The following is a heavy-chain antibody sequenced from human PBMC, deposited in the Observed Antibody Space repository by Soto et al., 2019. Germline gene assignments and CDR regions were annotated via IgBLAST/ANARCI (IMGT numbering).Heavy chain of an antibody. J-gene: IGHJ4*02. CDR3: AREFPVCYDSSGYFGPLDY. CDR2: IYYSGST. Sequence: SETLSLTCTVSGVSISSVDYYWTWIRQSPGKGLEWIGYIYYSGSTNYNPSLKSRVTISVDTSKNQFSLKLSSVTAADTAVYYCAREFPVCYDSSGYFGPLDYWGQGTLVTVSS. V-gene: IGHV4-61*08. D-gene: IGHD3-22*01. CDR1: GVSISSVDYY.